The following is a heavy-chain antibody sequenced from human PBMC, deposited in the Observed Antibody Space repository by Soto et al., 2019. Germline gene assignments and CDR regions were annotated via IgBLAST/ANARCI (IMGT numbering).Heavy chain of an antibody. CDR2: IYQSGST. J-gene: IGHJ5*02. CDR3: ASDMSGCSSSDCYLSGWFDP. D-gene: IGHD3-22*01. V-gene: IGHV4-30-2*01. CDR1: GAPITSGAYS. Sequence: QLQLRESGSGLVKPSQTLSLTCTVSGAPITSGAYSWSWIRQPPGKGLEWIGFIYQSGSTHYNPSLKSRFTMYLAGSTIYFSRQLTSLTAADTAVYYCASDMSGCSSSDCYLSGWFDPWGPGTLVTVSS.